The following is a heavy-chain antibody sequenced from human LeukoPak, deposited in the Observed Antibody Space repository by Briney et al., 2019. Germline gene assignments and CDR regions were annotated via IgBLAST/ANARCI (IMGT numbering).Heavy chain of an antibody. CDR1: GFTFSSYG. D-gene: IGHD3-22*01. CDR2: IWYDGTNK. Sequence: GGSLRLSCVASGFTFSSYGMHWVRQAPGKGLEWVAVIWYDGTNKYYADSVKGRFTISRDSSKNTLYLQMNSLRAEDTAVYYCARAAYDNSGYLTLWGQGTLVTVSS. CDR3: ARAAYDNSGYLTL. V-gene: IGHV3-33*01. J-gene: IGHJ4*02.